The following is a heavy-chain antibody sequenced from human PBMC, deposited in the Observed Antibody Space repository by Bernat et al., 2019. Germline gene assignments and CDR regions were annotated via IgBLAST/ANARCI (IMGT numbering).Heavy chain of an antibody. Sequence: QVQLVESGGGVVQTERSQRLSCEASKFTFSSYGMHWVRQAPVKGLEWVAVIWHDGSNENYADSVKGRFTISRDNSKNTLYLQMNNLRAEDTAVYYCARVSLYGAPASAMDVWGQGTTVTVSS. D-gene: IGHD4-17*01. CDR3: ARVSLYGAPASAMDV. CDR1: KFTFSSYG. J-gene: IGHJ6*02. CDR2: IWHDGSNE. V-gene: IGHV3-33*01.